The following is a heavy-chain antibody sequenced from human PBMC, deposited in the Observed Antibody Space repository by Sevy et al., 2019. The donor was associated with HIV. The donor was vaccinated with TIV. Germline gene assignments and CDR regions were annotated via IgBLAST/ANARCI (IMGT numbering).Heavy chain of an antibody. Sequence: GSLRLSCATSGFTFSNVWMTWVRQAPGKGLEWVGRIKSKSDGETTDYAAPVKDRFTISRDDSKNMLYLEMSSLKSEDTAIYYCTSGLHYGSGSLSSWGQGTLVTVSS. CDR3: TSGLHYGSGSLSS. J-gene: IGHJ5*02. CDR1: GFTFSNVW. D-gene: IGHD3-10*01. CDR2: IKSKSDGETT. V-gene: IGHV3-15*01.